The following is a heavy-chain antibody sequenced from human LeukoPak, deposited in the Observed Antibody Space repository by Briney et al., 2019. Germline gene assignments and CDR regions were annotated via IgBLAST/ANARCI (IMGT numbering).Heavy chain of an antibody. CDR1: GFTFSSYA. V-gene: IGHV3-23*01. D-gene: IGHD2-2*01. CDR2: ISGSGGST. CDR3: AKYCSSPSCSSY. Sequence: GGSLRLSCAASGFTFSSYAMGWVRKAPGKGLEWVSAISGSGGSTYYANSVKGRFTISRDNSKNTLYLQMNSLRAEGTAVYYCAKYCSSPSCSSYWGQGTLVTVSS. J-gene: IGHJ4*02.